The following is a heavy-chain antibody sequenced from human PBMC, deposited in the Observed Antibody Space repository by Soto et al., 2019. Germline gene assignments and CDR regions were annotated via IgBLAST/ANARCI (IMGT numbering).Heavy chain of an antibody. D-gene: IGHD2-21*02. CDR2: IYYSGRT. CDR1: GDSINSRSYY. Sequence: PSLTCTVTGDSINSRSYYWGWIRQPPGKGLEWIGSIYYSGRTYNNPSLRSRVSMSIDTSKDQFSLKLKSVTAADTALYFCARQRTSVVTQAYFDVWGRGSMVPV. V-gene: IGHV4-39*01. J-gene: IGHJ4*02. CDR3: ARQRTSVVTQAYFDV.